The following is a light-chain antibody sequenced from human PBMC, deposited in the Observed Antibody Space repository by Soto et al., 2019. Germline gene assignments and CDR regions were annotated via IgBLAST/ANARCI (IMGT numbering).Light chain of an antibody. V-gene: IGLV2-11*01. CDR1: NSDIGAYDY. J-gene: IGLJ1*01. CDR2: DVT. CDR3: SSFAGSXIHV. Sequence: QSSLTQPRSVSGSPGQAVTFSCTGTNSDIGAYDYVSWYQQLPGKAPKLIIYDVTKRPSGVPNRFSGSKSGNTASLTISGLQAEDAADYFCSSFAGSXIHVLGSGTKVXV.